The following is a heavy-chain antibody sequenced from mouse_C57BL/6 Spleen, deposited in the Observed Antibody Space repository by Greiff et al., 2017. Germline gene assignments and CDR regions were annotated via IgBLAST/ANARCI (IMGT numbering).Heavy chain of an antibody. Sequence: VQLQQPGAELVMPGASVKLSCKASGYTFTDYNMHWVKQSHGKSLEWIGYINPNNGGTSYNQKFKGKATLTVNKSSSTAYMELRSLTSEDSAVYYCARWDGYYEGVDYWGQGTSVTVSS. CDR1: GYTFTDYN. CDR3: ARWDGYYEGVDY. V-gene: IGHV1-22*01. CDR2: INPNNGGT. D-gene: IGHD2-3*01. J-gene: IGHJ4*01.